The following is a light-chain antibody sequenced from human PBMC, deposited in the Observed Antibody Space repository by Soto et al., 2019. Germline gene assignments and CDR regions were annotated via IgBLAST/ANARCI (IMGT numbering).Light chain of an antibody. CDR3: QQNNKWPPVT. CDR2: GAS. V-gene: IGKV3-15*01. Sequence: ELVMTQSPATVSVSPGEGVTLSCRASQTISNDFAWYQQKPGQAPRLLIYGASTRATGVPARFSGGGSGTESTLTISSLQSEDFAFYYCQQNNKWPPVTFGGGTKVEIK. CDR1: QTISND. J-gene: IGKJ4*01.